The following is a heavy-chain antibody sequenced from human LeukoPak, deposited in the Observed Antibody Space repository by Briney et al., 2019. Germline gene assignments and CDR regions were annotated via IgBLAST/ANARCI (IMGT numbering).Heavy chain of an antibody. D-gene: IGHD3-16*01. J-gene: IGHJ4*02. CDR2: ISSSSSTI. Sequence: GGSLRLSCAASGFTFSSYSMNWGRQAPGKGLEWVSYISSSSSTIYYADSVKGRFTISRDNAKNSLYLQMNSLRAEDTAVYYCAREGDQYYFDYWGQGTLVNVSS. CDR3: AREGDQYYFDY. CDR1: GFTFSSYS. V-gene: IGHV3-48*01.